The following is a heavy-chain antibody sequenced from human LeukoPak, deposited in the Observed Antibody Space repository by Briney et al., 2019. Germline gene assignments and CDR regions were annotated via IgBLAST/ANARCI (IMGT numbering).Heavy chain of an antibody. CDR3: ARGDGGDDILTGFYDY. Sequence: GGSLRLSCAASGFTFSHYEMNWFRQAPGKGLEWVSYIGSGVGTIFYADFVKGRFTISRDNSKNSLYLQMNNLRADDTAVYYCARGDGGDDILTGFYDYWGQGSLVTVSS. D-gene: IGHD3-9*01. CDR2: IGSGVGTI. V-gene: IGHV3-48*03. CDR1: GFTFSHYE. J-gene: IGHJ4*02.